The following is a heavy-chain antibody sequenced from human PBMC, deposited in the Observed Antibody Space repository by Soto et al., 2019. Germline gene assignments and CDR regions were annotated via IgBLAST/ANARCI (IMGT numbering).Heavy chain of an antibody. D-gene: IGHD2-15*01. Sequence: SETLSLTCSVSGDSISNSRFYWAWIRQPPGEGLEWIGSIYHTGNAYYNPSLKSRVTISVDTSKNQFSLKLTSVTAADAALYYCASRGTTTYCSGGNCYARGFDYLGQGTLVTVSS. J-gene: IGHJ4*02. CDR2: IYHTGNA. CDR1: GDSISNSRFY. CDR3: ASRGTTTYCSGGNCYARGFDY. V-gene: IGHV4-39*01.